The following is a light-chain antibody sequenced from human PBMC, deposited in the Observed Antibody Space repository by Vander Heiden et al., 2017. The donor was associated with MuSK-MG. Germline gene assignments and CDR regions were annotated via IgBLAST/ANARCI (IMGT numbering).Light chain of an antibody. CDR1: SGDVGDYDS. CDR3: TSYTSRSARGV. V-gene: IGLV2-14*01. Sequence: QSALTQPASLSGSPGQSITISCTGTSGDVGDYDSVSWYQQHPGKAPRLLISDVTSRPSGLSYRFSGSRSGSTAYLTIYGLQADDEADYYCTSYTSRSARGVFGGGTKLTVL. J-gene: IGLJ3*02. CDR2: DVT.